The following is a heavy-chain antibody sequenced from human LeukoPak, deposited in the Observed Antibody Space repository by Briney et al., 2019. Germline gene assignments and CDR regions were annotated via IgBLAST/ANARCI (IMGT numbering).Heavy chain of an antibody. CDR2: IYYSGST. V-gene: IGHV4-59*01. CDR1: GGSISSYY. Sequence: PSETLSLTCTVSGGSISSYYWSWIRQPPGKGLEWIGYIYYSGSTNYNPSLKSRVTISVDTSKNQFSLKLSSVTAADTAVYYCARKQWELSWFDPWGQGTLVTVSS. J-gene: IGHJ5*02. CDR3: ARKQWELSWFDP. D-gene: IGHD1-26*01.